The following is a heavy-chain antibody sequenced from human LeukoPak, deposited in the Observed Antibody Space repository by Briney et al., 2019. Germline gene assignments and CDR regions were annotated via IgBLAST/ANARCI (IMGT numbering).Heavy chain of an antibody. D-gene: IGHD5-24*01. CDR3: ARAGDGYSDAFDI. Sequence: GGSLRLSCAASGFTASSNYMSWVRQAPGKGLEWVSVIYSGGSTYYADSVKGRFTISRDNAKNSLYLQMNSLRAEDTAVYYCARAGDGYSDAFDIWVQGTMVTVSS. CDR1: GFTASSNY. V-gene: IGHV3-53*01. CDR2: IYSGGST. J-gene: IGHJ3*02.